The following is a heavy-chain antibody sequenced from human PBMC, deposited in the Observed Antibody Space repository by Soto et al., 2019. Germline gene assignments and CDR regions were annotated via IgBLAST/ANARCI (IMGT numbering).Heavy chain of an antibody. CDR1: GGSISSFAYS. V-gene: IGHV4-39*01. D-gene: IGHD3-10*01. Sequence: SETLSLTCTVSGGSISSFAYSWGWIRQPPGKGLEWIGTVYYNGNTYYNPSLKSRVTISVDTGKNQFSLNLRSVTAADTAIYFCTRPEQYYGSPGCFEPWVQGTMVTVSS. CDR3: TRPEQYYGSPGCFEP. CDR2: VYYNGNT. J-gene: IGHJ5*02.